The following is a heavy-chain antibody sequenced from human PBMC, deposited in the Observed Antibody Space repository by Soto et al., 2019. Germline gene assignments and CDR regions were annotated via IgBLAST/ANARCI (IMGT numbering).Heavy chain of an antibody. Sequence: ASVKVSCKASGYTFTSYAMHWVRQAPGQRREWMGWINAGNGNTKYSQKFQGRVTITRDTSASTAYMELSSLRSEDTAVYYCARDSYCSGGSCYSYYYYGMDVWGQGTTVTVSS. CDR1: GYTFTSYA. CDR2: INAGNGNT. V-gene: IGHV1-3*01. D-gene: IGHD2-15*01. CDR3: ARDSYCSGGSCYSYYYYGMDV. J-gene: IGHJ6*02.